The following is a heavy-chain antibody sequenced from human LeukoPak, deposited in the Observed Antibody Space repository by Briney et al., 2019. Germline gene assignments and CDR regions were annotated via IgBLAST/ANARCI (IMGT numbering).Heavy chain of an antibody. Sequence: AAVKVSCETSAYTFTDYYKHWVRQAPGQGPEWMGWINPNSGGTNYAQKFQGRVTMTRDTSISTAYMELSNLRSDDTAMYYRARGPGYDILTGYYDLDFWGQGTLVTVSS. V-gene: IGHV1-2*02. CDR3: ARGPGYDILTGYYDLDF. D-gene: IGHD3-9*01. CDR2: INPNSGGT. CDR1: AYTFTDYY. J-gene: IGHJ4*02.